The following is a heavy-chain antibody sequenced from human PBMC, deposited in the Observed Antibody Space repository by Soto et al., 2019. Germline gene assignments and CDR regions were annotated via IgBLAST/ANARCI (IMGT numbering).Heavy chain of an antibody. D-gene: IGHD3-3*02. Sequence: QVQLVQSGAEVKKPGSSVTVSCKASGGTFGNSAISWVRQAPGQGLEWMGGIIPIFRTPDYAQKFQGRVTITADESTGTAYMELTSLRSEDTAVYYCARDKDRQQLGGNYYYGIDVWGQGTTVTVSS. CDR1: GGTFGNSA. V-gene: IGHV1-69*12. CDR3: ARDKDRQQLGGNYYYGIDV. J-gene: IGHJ6*02. CDR2: IIPIFRTP.